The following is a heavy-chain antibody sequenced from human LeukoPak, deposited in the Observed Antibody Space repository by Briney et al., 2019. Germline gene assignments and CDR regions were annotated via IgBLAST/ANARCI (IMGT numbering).Heavy chain of an antibody. Sequence: SETLSLTCTVSNGSISRYYWSWIRQPPGRGLDWIGYIYYTGSAYYNPSLKSRVTISVDTSKNQFSLKLSSVTAADTAVYYCARRVIDHYYYYMDVWGKGTTVTISS. CDR3: ARRVIDHYYYYMDV. J-gene: IGHJ6*03. V-gene: IGHV4-59*01. CDR1: NGSISRYY. D-gene: IGHD2-21*01. CDR2: IYYTGSA.